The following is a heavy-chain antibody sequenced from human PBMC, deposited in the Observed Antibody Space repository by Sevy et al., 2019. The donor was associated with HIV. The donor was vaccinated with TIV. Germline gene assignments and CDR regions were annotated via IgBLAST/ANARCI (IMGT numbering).Heavy chain of an antibody. CDR1: GFTFDDYA. J-gene: IGHJ4*01. CDR2: ISWNSGSI. D-gene: IGHD3-10*01. V-gene: IGHV3-9*01. CDR3: AKGPYGSGATFFDY. Sequence: GGSLRLSCAASGFTFDDYAMHWVRQAPGKGLEWVSGISWNSGSIGYADSVKGRFTISRDNAKNSLYLQMNSLGAEDTALYYCAKGPYGSGATFFDYWGHGTLVTVSS.